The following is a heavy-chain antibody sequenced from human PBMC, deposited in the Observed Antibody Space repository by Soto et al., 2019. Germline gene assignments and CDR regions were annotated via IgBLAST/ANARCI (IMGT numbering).Heavy chain of an antibody. V-gene: IGHV4-59*01. CDR3: ARERGACGGVIVRD. CDR1: GGSISSYY. Sequence: QVQLQESGPGLVKPSETLSLTCTVSGGSISSYYWSWIRQPPGKGLEWIGYIYYSGSTNYNPSLKSRVTISVDTSKNQFSLKLSSVTAADTAVYYCARERGACGGVIVRDWGQGTLVTVSS. CDR2: IYYSGST. J-gene: IGHJ4*02. D-gene: IGHD3-16*02.